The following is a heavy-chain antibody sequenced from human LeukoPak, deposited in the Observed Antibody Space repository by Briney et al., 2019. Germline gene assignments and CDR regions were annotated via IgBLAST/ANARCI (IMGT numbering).Heavy chain of an antibody. D-gene: IGHD1-20*01. CDR1: GFTFSSYW. CDR3: ARDKLITGTHNWFDP. V-gene: IGHV3-7*01. J-gene: IGHJ5*02. CDR2: IKQDGSEK. Sequence: GGSLRLSCAASGFTFSSYWMSWVHQARGKGLEWVANIKQDGSEKYYVDSVKGRFTISRDNAKNTLYLQMNSLRAEDTAVYYCARDKLITGTHNWFDPWGQGTLVTVSS.